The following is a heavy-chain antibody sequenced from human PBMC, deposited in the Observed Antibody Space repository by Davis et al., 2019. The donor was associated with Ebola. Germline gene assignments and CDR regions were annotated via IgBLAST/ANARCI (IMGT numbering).Heavy chain of an antibody. CDR3: ARGDSSGYSLARPFEY. D-gene: IGHD3-22*01. CDR1: GYTFTNFW. J-gene: IGHJ4*02. V-gene: IGHV5-51*01. Sequence: GESLKISCKGSGYTFTNFWIGWVRQMPGKGLEWVGIIYPGDSDTRYSPSCQGQVTISADKSISTAYLQWSSLKASDTAIYYCARGDSSGYSLARPFEYWGQGTLVTVSS. CDR2: IYPGDSDT.